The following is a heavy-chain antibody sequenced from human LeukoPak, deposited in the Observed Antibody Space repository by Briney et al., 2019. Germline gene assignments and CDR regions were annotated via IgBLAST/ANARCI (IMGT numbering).Heavy chain of an antibody. CDR3: ARAAGGQQLDRK. Sequence: ASVKVSCKASGYTFTGYYMHWVRQAPGQGLAWMGWINPNSGGTNYAQKFQGRVTMTRDTSISTAYMELSRLRSDDTAVYYCARAAGGQQLDRKWGQGTLVTVSS. CDR2: INPNSGGT. CDR1: GYTFTGYY. J-gene: IGHJ4*02. V-gene: IGHV1-2*02. D-gene: IGHD6-13*01.